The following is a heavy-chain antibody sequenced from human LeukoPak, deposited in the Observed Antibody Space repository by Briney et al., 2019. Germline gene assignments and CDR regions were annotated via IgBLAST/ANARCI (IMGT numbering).Heavy chain of an antibody. Sequence: GSLRLSCAGSGLTLSIFEMNWIRQPAGKGLEWIGHIFTSGSTNYNPSLKSRVTISVDTSKNQFSLKLSSVTAADTAVYYCASSRFGELHYWGQGTLVTVSS. D-gene: IGHD3-10*01. CDR2: IFTSGST. CDR3: ASSRFGELHY. V-gene: IGHV4-4*09. J-gene: IGHJ4*02. CDR1: GLTLSIFE.